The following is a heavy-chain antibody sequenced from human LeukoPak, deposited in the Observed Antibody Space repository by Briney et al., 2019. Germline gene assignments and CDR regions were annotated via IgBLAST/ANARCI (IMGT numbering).Heavy chain of an antibody. J-gene: IGHJ4*02. CDR2: IYSGGST. CDR1: GFTVSSNY. Sequence: GGSLRLSCAASGFTVSSNYMSWVRQAPGKGLEWVSVIYSGGSTYYADSAKGRFTISRDNSKNTLYLQMNSLRAEDTAVYYCARNPYGNYYDSSGYFVYWGQGTLVTVSS. V-gene: IGHV3-53*01. CDR3: ARNPYGNYYDSSGYFVY. D-gene: IGHD3-22*01.